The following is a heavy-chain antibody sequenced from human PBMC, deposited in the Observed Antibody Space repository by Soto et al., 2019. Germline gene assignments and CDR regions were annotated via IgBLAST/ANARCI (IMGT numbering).Heavy chain of an antibody. CDR1: GFTFSSYA. CDR2: ISYDGSNK. Sequence: PGGSLRLSXAASGFTFSSYAMHWVRQAPGKGLEWVAVISYDGSNKYYADSVKGRFTISRDNSKNTLYLQMNSLRAEDTAVYYCARVQDYCTNGVCYRKDYYYYGMDVWGQGTTVTVSS. D-gene: IGHD2-8*01. CDR3: ARVQDYCTNGVCYRKDYYYYGMDV. J-gene: IGHJ6*02. V-gene: IGHV3-30-3*01.